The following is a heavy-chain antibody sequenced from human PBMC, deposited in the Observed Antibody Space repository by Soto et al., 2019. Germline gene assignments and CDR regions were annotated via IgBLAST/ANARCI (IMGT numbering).Heavy chain of an antibody. V-gene: IGHV1-2*02. CDR2: INPNSGDT. CDR1: GYTFTGYY. CDR3: ARGIVVRGQGWFDP. J-gene: IGHJ5*02. D-gene: IGHD2-15*01. Sequence: QVQLVQSGAEVKKPGASVKVSCKASGYTFTGYYIHWVRQAPGQGLEWMGWINPNSGDTNLAQKFQGRVTMTRDTSISTTYVELSGLASDDTAAYFCARGIVVRGQGWFDPWGQGTLVTVSS.